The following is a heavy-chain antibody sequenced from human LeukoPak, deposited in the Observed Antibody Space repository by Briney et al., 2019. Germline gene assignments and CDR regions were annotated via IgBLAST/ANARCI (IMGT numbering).Heavy chain of an antibody. CDR1: GYTFTSYA. CDR3: ARAYYYGSGSYSYFDY. V-gene: IGHV1-3*01. CDR2: INAGNGNT. J-gene: IGHJ4*02. D-gene: IGHD3-10*01. Sequence: GASVKVSCKASGYTFTSYAMHWVRQAPGQRLEWMGWINAGNGNTKYSQKFQGRVTITRDTSASTAYMELSNLRSEDTAVYYCARAYYYGSGSYSYFDYWGQGTLVTVSS.